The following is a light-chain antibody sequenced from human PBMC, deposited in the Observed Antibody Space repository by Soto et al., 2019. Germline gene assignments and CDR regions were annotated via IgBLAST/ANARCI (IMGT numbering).Light chain of an antibody. CDR1: QSVSGY. CDR3: QQRNYWQVT. CDR2: DVS. V-gene: IGKV3-11*01. Sequence: EIVLTQSPGTLSLSPGERATLTCRASQSVSGYVAWYQQKPGQAPRVLIYDVSSRATGIPARFSGSGSGTDFTLTISSLEPEDFAIYYCQQRNYWQVTFGQGTRLEI. J-gene: IGKJ5*01.